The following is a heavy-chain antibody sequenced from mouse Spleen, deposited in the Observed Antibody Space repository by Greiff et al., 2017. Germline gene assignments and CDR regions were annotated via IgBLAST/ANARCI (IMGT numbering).Heavy chain of an antibody. CDR1: GYTFTSYW. J-gene: IGHJ3*01. CDR3: ARRGYDYDGAWFAY. CDR2: IDPSDSYT. D-gene: IGHD2-4*01. V-gene: IGHV1-69*01. Sequence: QVQLKQPGAELVMPGASVKLSCKASGYTFTSYWMHWVKQRPGQGLEWIGEIDPSDSYTNSHQKFKGKATLTVDKSSSTAYMQLSSLTSEDSAVYYCARRGYDYDGAWFAYWGQGTLVTVSA.